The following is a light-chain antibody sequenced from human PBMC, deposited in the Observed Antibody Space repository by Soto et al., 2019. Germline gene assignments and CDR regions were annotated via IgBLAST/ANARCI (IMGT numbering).Light chain of an antibody. J-gene: IGKJ3*01. CDR3: QQYGDSPRFT. CDR2: DAS. Sequence: EIVLTQSPDTLSLSPGERATLSCRASQSVSSNYLAWYQQKPGQAPRLLIYDASSRATGIPDRFSGSGSGTDFTLTISRLEPEDFAIYYCQQYGDSPRFTFGPGTKVDIK. V-gene: IGKV3-20*01. CDR1: QSVSSNY.